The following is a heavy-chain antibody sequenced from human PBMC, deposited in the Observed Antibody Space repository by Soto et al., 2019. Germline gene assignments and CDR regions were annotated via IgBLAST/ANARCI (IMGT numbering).Heavy chain of an antibody. CDR1: GFTFSSYG. J-gene: IGHJ3*02. CDR2: IWYDGSNK. Sequence: SLKISCAASGFTFSSYGMHWVRQAPGKGLEWVAVIWYDGSNKYFADSVKGRFTISRDNSKNTLFLQMNSLRADDTALYYCARETGYCSGGRCYSQAFDIWGQGTMVTVSS. CDR3: ARETGYCSGGRCYSQAFDI. V-gene: IGHV3-33*01. D-gene: IGHD2-15*01.